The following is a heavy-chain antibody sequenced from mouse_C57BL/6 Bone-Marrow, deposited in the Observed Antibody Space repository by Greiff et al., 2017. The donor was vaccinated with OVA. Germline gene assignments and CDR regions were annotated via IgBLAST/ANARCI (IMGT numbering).Heavy chain of an antibody. V-gene: IGHV5-6*02. Sequence: DVKLVESGGDLVKPGGSLKLSCAASGFTFSSYGMSWVRQTPDKRLEWVATISSGGSYTYYPDSVKGRFTISRDNAKNTLYLQMSSLKSEDTAMYYCARQRGTVVGGFDYWGQGTTLTVSS. CDR2: ISSGGSYT. CDR1: GFTFSSYG. J-gene: IGHJ2*01. CDR3: ARQRGTVVGGFDY. D-gene: IGHD1-1*01.